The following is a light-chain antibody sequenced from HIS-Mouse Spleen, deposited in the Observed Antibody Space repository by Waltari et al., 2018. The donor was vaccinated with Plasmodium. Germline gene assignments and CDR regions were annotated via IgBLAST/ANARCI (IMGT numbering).Light chain of an antibody. CDR1: SSDVGGYNY. V-gene: IGLV2-14*03. J-gene: IGLJ1*01. CDR3: SSYTSSSTLNDV. Sequence: QSALTQPASVSGSPGQSITISCTGTSSDVGGYNYVSWYQQHPGKAPKLMIYDVSNRPSGVSNRFSGSNSGSTASLTISGLQAEDEADYYCSSYTSSSTLNDVFGTGTKVTVL. CDR2: DVS.